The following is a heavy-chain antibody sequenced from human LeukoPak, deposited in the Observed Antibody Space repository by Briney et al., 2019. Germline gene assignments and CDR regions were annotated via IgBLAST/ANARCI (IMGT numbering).Heavy chain of an antibody. CDR3: AGGVSGTFDY. Sequence: GGSLRLSCAASGFTFSSYSMNWVRQAPGKGLEWVSSISSSSSYIYYVDSVKGRFTISRDNAKNSLYLQMNSLRAEDTAVYYCAGGVSGTFDYWGQGTLVTVSS. J-gene: IGHJ4*02. CDR1: GFTFSSYS. CDR2: ISSSSSYI. V-gene: IGHV3-21*01. D-gene: IGHD1-1*01.